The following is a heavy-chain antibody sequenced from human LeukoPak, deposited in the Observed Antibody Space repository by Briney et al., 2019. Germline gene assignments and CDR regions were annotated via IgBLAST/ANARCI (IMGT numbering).Heavy chain of an antibody. D-gene: IGHD2-15*01. Sequence: SETLSLTCAVYGGSFSGYYWSWIRQPPGKGLEWIGSIYYSGSTYYNPSLKSRVTISVDTSKNQFSLKLSSVTAADTAVYYCASKLNWFDPWGQGTLVTVSS. CDR3: ASKLNWFDP. J-gene: IGHJ5*02. CDR2: IYYSGST. V-gene: IGHV4-34*01. CDR1: GGSFSGYY.